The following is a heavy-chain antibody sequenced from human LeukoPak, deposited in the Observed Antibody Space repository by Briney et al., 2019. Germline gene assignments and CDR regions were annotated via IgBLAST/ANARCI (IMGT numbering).Heavy chain of an antibody. J-gene: IGHJ4*02. Sequence: GGSLRLSCAASGFTFSSYAISWVRQAPGKGLEWVSAISGSGGSTYYADSVKGRFTISRDNSKNTLYLQMNSLRAEDTAVYYCAKDPWEPHEYYFDYWGQGTLVTVPS. CDR3: AKDPWEPHEYYFDY. CDR2: ISGSGGST. CDR1: GFTFSSYA. D-gene: IGHD1-26*01. V-gene: IGHV3-23*01.